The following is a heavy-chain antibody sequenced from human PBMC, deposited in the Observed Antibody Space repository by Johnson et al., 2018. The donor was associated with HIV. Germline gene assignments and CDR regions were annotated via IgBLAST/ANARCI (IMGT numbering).Heavy chain of an antibody. V-gene: IGHV3-15*01. J-gene: IGHJ3*02. Sequence: VQLVESGGGLVKPGGSLRLSCAASGFTFTNAWMNWVRQAPGKGLECVGRIKRKTDGGTSDYAAPVKGRFTISRDDSNNTLYLQMHSLKTEDTAVYYCTTDPIVAAGHDAFDIWGQGTMVTVSS. CDR1: GFTFTNAW. CDR2: IKRKTDGGTS. CDR3: TTDPIVAAGHDAFDI. D-gene: IGHD6-13*01.